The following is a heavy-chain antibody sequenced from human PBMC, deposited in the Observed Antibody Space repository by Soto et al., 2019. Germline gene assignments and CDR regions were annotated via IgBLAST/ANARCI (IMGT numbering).Heavy chain of an antibody. CDR2: IYPGDSDT. D-gene: IGHD3-9*01. CDR1: GYSFTSYW. Sequence: GESLKISCKGSGYSFTSYWIGWVRQMPGKGLEWMGIIYPGDSDTRYSPSFQGQVTISADKSISTAYLQWSSLKASDTAMYYCARHDILTGPTYYYYYYYMDVWGKGTTVTVSS. J-gene: IGHJ6*03. CDR3: ARHDILTGPTYYYYYYYMDV. V-gene: IGHV5-51*01.